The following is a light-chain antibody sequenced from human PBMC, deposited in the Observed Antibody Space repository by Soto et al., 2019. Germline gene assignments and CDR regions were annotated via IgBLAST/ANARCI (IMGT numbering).Light chain of an antibody. CDR1: QNINTY. J-gene: IGKJ1*01. CDR2: AAS. Sequence: DIQMTQSPSSLSASVGDRVTITCRASQNINTYLNWYQQQPGKAPKLLIYAASSLQSGVPSRFSGSGSRTEFTLTISSLQPDDFATYYCQQYNSYSRTFGQGTKVDI. V-gene: IGKV1-5*01. CDR3: QQYNSYSRT.